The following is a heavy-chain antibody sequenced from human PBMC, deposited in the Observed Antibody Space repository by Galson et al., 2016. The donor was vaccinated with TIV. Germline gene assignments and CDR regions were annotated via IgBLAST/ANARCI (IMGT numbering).Heavy chain of an antibody. Sequence: SLRLSCAASGFTFSSYWMHWVRQAPGKGLVWVSRINSDGSSKTYADSLKGRFTVSRDNAKNTLYLQMHSLRAEDTAVYYCARPSHYDDISSYYPLDYWGRGSLVTVSS. CDR3: ARPSHYDDISSYYPLDY. V-gene: IGHV3-74*01. CDR1: GFTFSSYW. CDR2: INSDGSSK. J-gene: IGHJ4*02. D-gene: IGHD3-22*01.